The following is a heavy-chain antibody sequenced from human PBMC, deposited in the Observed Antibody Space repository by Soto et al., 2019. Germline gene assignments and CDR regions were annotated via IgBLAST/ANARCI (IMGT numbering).Heavy chain of an antibody. Sequence: QVQLQESGPGLVKPSQTLSLACTVSGGSISSGGYYWSWIRQHPGKGLEWIGYIYYSGSTYYNPSLKSRVTISVDASKNQFSLKLSSVTAADTAVYYCARVPRGRLCRGGSCYPAYFQHWGQSTLVTVSS. CDR1: GGSISSGGYY. D-gene: IGHD2-15*01. J-gene: IGHJ1*01. CDR3: ARVPRGRLCRGGSCYPAYFQH. V-gene: IGHV4-31*03. CDR2: IYYSGST.